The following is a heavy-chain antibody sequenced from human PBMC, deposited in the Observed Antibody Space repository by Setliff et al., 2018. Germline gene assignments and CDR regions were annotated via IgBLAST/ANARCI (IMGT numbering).Heavy chain of an antibody. CDR1: GYTFTTYA. D-gene: IGHD3-10*01. J-gene: IGHJ6*03. V-gene: IGHV7-4-1*02. Sequence: ASVKVSCKASGYTFTTYAISWMRQAPGQGLEWMGWINTNTGNPSYAQGFAGRFVFSLDTSVSTAYLQISSLRAEDTALYYCARASRFGTIKYRGDYYMDVWGKGTTVTVSS. CDR3: ARASRFGTIKYRGDYYMDV. CDR2: INTNTGNP.